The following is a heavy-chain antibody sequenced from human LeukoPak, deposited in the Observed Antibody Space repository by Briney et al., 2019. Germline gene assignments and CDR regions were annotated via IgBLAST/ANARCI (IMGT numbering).Heavy chain of an antibody. V-gene: IGHV3-7*01. D-gene: IGHD5-24*01. CDR1: GFTFSSYW. J-gene: IGHJ4*02. CDR2: IKQDGSEK. Sequence: PGRSLRLSCAASGFTFSSYWMSWVRQAPGKGLEWVANIKQDGSEKYYVDSVKGRFTISRDNAKNSLYLQMNSLRAEDTAVYYCAKDIWPRTQVATKIDYWGQGTLVTVSS. CDR3: AKDIWPRTQVATKIDY.